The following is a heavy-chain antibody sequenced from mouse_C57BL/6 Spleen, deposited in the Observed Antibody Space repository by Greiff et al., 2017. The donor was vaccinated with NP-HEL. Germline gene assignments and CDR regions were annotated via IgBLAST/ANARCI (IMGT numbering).Heavy chain of an antibody. J-gene: IGHJ1*03. D-gene: IGHD1-1*01. CDR3: ARGSSYWYFDV. CDR1: GYTFTSYW. Sequence: SGGGLVKPGASVKMSCKASGYTFTSYWITWVKQRPGQGLEWIGDIYPGSGSTNYNEKFKSKATLTVDTSSSTAYMQLSSLTSEDSAVYYCARGSSYWYFDVWGTGTTVTVSS. V-gene: IGHV1-55*01. CDR2: IYPGSGST.